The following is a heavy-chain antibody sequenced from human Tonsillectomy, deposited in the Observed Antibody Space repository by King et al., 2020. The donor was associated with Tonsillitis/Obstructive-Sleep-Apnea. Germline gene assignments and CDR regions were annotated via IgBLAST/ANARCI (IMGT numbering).Heavy chain of an antibody. Sequence: VQLVESGGGVVQPGRSLRLSCAASGFTFSSYATHWVRQAPGKGLEWVAVISYDGSNKYYADSVKGRFTISRDNSKNTLYLQMNSLRAEDTAVYYCARAKGGVIVVVNGMDVWGQGTTVTVSS. CDR1: GFTFSSYA. CDR2: ISYDGSNK. CDR3: ARAKGGVIVVVNGMDV. D-gene: IGHD2-15*01. J-gene: IGHJ6*02. V-gene: IGHV3-30*04.